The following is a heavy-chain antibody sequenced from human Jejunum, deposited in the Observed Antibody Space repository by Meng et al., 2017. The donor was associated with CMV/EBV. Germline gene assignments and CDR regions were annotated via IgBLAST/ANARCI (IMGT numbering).Heavy chain of an antibody. V-gene: IGHV2-5*02. J-gene: IGHJ4*02. CDR3: AHRHRLRDFDY. CDR1: GFSLSTSEVG. CDR2: IYWDDDK. D-gene: IGHD4-17*01. Sequence: QITLKASGPTLVKPTQTLTLTCTCPGFSLSTSEVGVGWIRQPPGKALEWLAVIYWDDDKRYSPSLKSRLTITKDTSKNQVVLTLTNIDPVDTATYYCAHRHRLRDFDYWGQGTLVTVSS.